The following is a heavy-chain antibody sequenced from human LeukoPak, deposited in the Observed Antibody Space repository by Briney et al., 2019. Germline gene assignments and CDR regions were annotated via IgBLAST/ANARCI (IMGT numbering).Heavy chain of an antibody. V-gene: IGHV4-34*01. CDR2: INHSGST. J-gene: IGHJ3*02. Sequence: PSETLSLTCAVYGGSFSGYYWSWIRQPPGKGLEWIGEINHSGSTNYNPSLKSRVTISVDTSKNQFSLKLSSVTAADTAVYYCARAHDAFDIWGQGTMVTVSS. CDR1: GGSFSGYY. CDR3: ARAHDAFDI.